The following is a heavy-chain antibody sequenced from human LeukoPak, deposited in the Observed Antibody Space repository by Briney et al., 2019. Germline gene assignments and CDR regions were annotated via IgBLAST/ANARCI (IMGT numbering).Heavy chain of an antibody. CDR2: INHSGST. Sequence: SETLSLTCAVYGGSFSVYYWSWIRHPPGKGLEWIGEINHSGSTNYNPSLKSRVTISVDTSKNQYSLKLSSVTDANTAVYYCARANSGGYSYGKYYMDVWGKGTTVTVSS. CDR1: GGSFSVYY. J-gene: IGHJ6*03. V-gene: IGHV4-34*01. D-gene: IGHD5-18*01. CDR3: ARANSGGYSYGKYYMDV.